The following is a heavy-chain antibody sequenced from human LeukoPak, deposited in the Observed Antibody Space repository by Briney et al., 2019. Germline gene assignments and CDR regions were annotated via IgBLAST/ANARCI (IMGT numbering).Heavy chain of an antibody. CDR3: ARVQVVSDF. D-gene: IGHD4-23*01. CDR1: GFTFSSYS. CDR2: ITSSSDYI. J-gene: IGHJ4*02. V-gene: IGHV3-21*01. Sequence: GGSLRLSCAASGFTFSSYSMNWVRQAPGKGLEWVSSITSSSDYIYYIDSVKGRFTISRDNAKNSLYLQMNSLRAEDTAVYYCARVQVVSDFWGQGALVTVSS.